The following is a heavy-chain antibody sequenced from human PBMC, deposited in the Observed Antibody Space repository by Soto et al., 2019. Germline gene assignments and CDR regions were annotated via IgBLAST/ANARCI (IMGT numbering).Heavy chain of an antibody. J-gene: IGHJ4*02. Sequence: SETLSLTCTVSGGSISPYYWSWIRRPPGKGLEWVGYIYYGGSTNYNPSLKSRVTISVDTSKNQFSLKLSSVTAADTAVYYCARLVTMVRGVIHKTYYFDYWGQGTLVTVSS. CDR2: IYYGGST. D-gene: IGHD3-10*01. CDR3: ARLVTMVRGVIHKTYYFDY. CDR1: GGSISPYY. V-gene: IGHV4-59*08.